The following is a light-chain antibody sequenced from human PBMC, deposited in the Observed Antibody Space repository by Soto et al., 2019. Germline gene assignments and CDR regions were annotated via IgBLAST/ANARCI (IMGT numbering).Light chain of an antibody. CDR1: QSVSSSN. CDR3: QHYGSSPWT. Sequence: EIVLTQSPGTLSLSPGDRATLYCRASQSVSSSNLAWYQQKRGQSPRLLIYGASSRATGIPDRFSGSGSGPDFTLTISRLEPEDFAVYFCQHYGSSPWTVGQGTKLDIK. V-gene: IGKV3-20*01. J-gene: IGKJ1*01. CDR2: GAS.